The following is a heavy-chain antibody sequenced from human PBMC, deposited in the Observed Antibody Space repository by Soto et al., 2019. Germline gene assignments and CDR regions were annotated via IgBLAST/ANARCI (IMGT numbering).Heavy chain of an antibody. CDR2: IYYNGET. CDR3: ARHGSY. Sequence: PSEALSLPCTVSDVSIRAPSYYWGWIRQPPGKGLEWIGTIYYNGETFYHPSLKSRITMSIHTSKNQFSLNMTSVTAADTAVYYCARHGSYWGQGTLVTV. CDR1: DVSIRAPSYY. V-gene: IGHV4-39*01. J-gene: IGHJ4*02.